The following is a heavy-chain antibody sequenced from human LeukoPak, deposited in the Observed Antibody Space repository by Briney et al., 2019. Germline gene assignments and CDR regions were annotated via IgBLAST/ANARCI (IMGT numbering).Heavy chain of an antibody. CDR3: ARGLPKYSSSQRSNYFDY. CDR1: GGTFSSYA. J-gene: IGHJ4*02. Sequence: SVKVSCKASGGTFSSYAISWVQQAPGRGLEWMGGIIPIFGTANYAQKFQGRVTITADESTSTAYMELSSLRSEDTAVYYCARGLPKYSSSQRSNYFDYWGQGTLVTVSS. CDR2: IIPIFGTA. V-gene: IGHV1-69*13. D-gene: IGHD6-13*01.